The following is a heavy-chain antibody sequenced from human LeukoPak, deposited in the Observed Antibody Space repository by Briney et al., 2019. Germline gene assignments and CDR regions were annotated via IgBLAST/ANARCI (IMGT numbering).Heavy chain of an antibody. J-gene: IGHJ4*02. CDR1: GFTFSSYS. V-gene: IGHV3-21*04. Sequence: PGGSLRLSCAASGFTFSSYSMNWVRQAPGKGLEWVSSISSSSSYIYYADSVKGRFTISRDNAKNSLYLQMNSLRAEDTAVYYCARGVFGITMEETIDYWGQGTLVTVSS. CDR2: ISSSSSYI. D-gene: IGHD3-10*01. CDR3: ARGVFGITMEETIDY.